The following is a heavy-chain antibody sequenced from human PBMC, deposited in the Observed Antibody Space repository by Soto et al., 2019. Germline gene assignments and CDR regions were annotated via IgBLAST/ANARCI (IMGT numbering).Heavy chain of an antibody. Sequence: SETLSLTCTVSGGSISLYYWSWIRQPPGKGLEWIGYIYSSGSTTYNPSLKSRVSISLGTSKNQFSLKLSSVTAADTAVYYCARGPVIAEAGTGWFDPWGQGTLVTVS. CDR1: GGSISLYY. D-gene: IGHD6-13*01. CDR3: ARGPVIAEAGTGWFDP. J-gene: IGHJ5*02. CDR2: IYSSGST. V-gene: IGHV4-59*01.